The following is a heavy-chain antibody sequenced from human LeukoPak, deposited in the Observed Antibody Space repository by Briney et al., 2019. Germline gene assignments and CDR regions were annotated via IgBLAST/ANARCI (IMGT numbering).Heavy chain of an antibody. CDR3: ARESSSSWLYAFDI. CDR2: IYTGGTT. D-gene: IGHD6-13*01. CDR1: GFTVSSNS. Sequence: GGSLRLSCAASGFTVSSNSMSWVRQAPGKGLVWVSVIYTGGTTYYADAVKGRFSISRNNSKNTLYLQMNNLRAEDTAVYYCARESSSSWLYAFDIWGQGTMVTVPS. J-gene: IGHJ3*02. V-gene: IGHV3-66*01.